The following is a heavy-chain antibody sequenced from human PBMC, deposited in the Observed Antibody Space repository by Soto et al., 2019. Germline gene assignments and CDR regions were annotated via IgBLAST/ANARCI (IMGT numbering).Heavy chain of an antibody. D-gene: IGHD3-10*01. J-gene: IGHJ4*02. Sequence: QVQLVQSGAEVKKPGASVKVSCAASGYTFTAYYIHWVRQAPGQGLAWMGWINPNSGVTDSAQKFQGSITMTRDTSISTAYMELSRLRSDDTAVYYCARGLRPDYWGQGTLVTVSS. V-gene: IGHV1-2*02. CDR1: GYTFTAYY. CDR3: ARGLRPDY. CDR2: INPNSGVT.